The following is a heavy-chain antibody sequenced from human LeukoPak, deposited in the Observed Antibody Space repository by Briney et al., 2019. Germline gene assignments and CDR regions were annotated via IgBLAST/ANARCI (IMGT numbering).Heavy chain of an antibody. Sequence: GGSLRLSCADSGFTFSGHAIHWVRQAPGKGLEWVAVISDDGSDKYYAESVKGRFTISRDKSKNTLYLQMNSLTTEDTAVYYCARVNRRGIAAAGRSYYFDYWGQGTLVTVSS. CDR2: ISDDGSDK. J-gene: IGHJ4*02. CDR3: ARVNRRGIAAAGRSYYFDY. CDR1: GFTFSGHA. D-gene: IGHD6-13*01. V-gene: IGHV3-30*14.